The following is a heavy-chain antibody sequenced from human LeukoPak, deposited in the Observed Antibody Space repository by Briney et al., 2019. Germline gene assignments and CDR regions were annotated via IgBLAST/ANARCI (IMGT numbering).Heavy chain of an antibody. D-gene: IGHD2-15*01. CDR1: GGSISSYY. Sequence: SETLSLTCTVSGGSISSYYWSWTRQPPGKGLEWIGYIYYSGSTNYNPSLKSRVTISVDTSKNQFSLKLSSVTAADTAVYYCARSPPTYCSGGSCYYYGMDVWGQGTTVTVSS. CDR2: IYYSGST. CDR3: ARSPPTYCSGGSCYYYGMDV. J-gene: IGHJ6*02. V-gene: IGHV4-59*08.